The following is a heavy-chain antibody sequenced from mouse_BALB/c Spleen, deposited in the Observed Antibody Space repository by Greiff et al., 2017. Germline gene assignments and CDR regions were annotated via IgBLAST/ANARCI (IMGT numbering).Heavy chain of an antibody. D-gene: IGHD2-14*01. J-gene: IGHJ2*01. V-gene: IGHV1-9*01. CDR2: ILPGSGST. Sequence: VQLQQSGAELMKPGASVKISCKATGYTFSSYWIEWVKQRPGHGLEWIGEILPGSGSTNYNEKFKGKATFTADTSSNTAYMQLSSLTSEDSAVYYCARGGYYRYGDYWGQGTTLTVSS. CDR3: ARGGYYRYGDY. CDR1: GYTFSSYW.